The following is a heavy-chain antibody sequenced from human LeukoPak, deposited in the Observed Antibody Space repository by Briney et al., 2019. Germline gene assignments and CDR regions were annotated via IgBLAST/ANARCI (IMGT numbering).Heavy chain of an antibody. D-gene: IGHD3-16*01. CDR3: ARVMRGSQFDY. Sequence: SETLSLTCAVSGYSITSDYYWGWIRQSPGKGLEWIGSISDGGNTHYNSSLESRVTISRDTSKNQFSLKLTSVTASDTAVYYCARVMRGSQFDYWGQGTLVTVSS. CDR1: GYSITSDYY. CDR2: ISDGGNT. J-gene: IGHJ4*02. V-gene: IGHV4-38-2*01.